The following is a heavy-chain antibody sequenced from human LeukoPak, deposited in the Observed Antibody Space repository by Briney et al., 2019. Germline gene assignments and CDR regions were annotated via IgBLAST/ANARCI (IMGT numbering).Heavy chain of an antibody. J-gene: IGHJ4*02. V-gene: IGHV3-30*03. CDR2: ILHDGTNT. D-gene: IGHD3-9*01. CDR3: AETGPTDF. Sequence: GGSLRLSCAASGFTFSSYGMHWVRQAPGKGLEWVAAILHDGTNTHYAESVKGRFTISRDNSKNMLYLQMNSLRAEDTALYYCAETGPTDFWGQGTLVTVSS. CDR1: GFTFSSYG.